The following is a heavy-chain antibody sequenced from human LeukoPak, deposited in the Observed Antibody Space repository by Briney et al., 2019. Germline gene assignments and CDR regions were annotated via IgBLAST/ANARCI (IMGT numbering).Heavy chain of an antibody. Sequence: SETLSLTCAVYGGPFNVYYWTWIRQSPGEGLEWIGDINHSGRTNYNPSLKSRVTISADTSKNQFSLKMTSMTAADTAVYYCVRSVKLVLITYHHYYMDVWGKGTTVTVSS. D-gene: IGHD4/OR15-4a*01. CDR1: GGPFNVYY. CDR2: INHSGRT. V-gene: IGHV4-34*01. J-gene: IGHJ6*03. CDR3: VRSVKLVLITYHHYYMDV.